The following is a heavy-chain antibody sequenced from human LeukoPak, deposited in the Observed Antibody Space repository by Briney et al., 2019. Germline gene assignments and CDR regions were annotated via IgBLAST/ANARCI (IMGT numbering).Heavy chain of an antibody. CDR1: GGSISSYY. J-gene: IGHJ6*03. CDR2: IHYSGST. D-gene: IGHD6-13*01. Sequence: SETLSLTCTVSGGSISSYYRSWIRQPPGKGLEWIGYIHYSGSTNYNPSLKSRVTISVDTSKNQFSLKLSSVTAADTAVYYCARRGFIAAAGTPPYYYMDVWGKGTTVTVSS. V-gene: IGHV4-59*01. CDR3: ARRGFIAAAGTPPYYYMDV.